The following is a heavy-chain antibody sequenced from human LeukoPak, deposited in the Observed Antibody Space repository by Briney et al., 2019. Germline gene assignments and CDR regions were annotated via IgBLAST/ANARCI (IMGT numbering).Heavy chain of an antibody. CDR2: ISGSGGST. D-gene: IGHD3-22*01. J-gene: IGHJ5*02. CDR3: AKDVGGYYDSSGYTNWFDP. CDR1: GFTFSSYA. V-gene: IGHV3-23*01. Sequence: PGGSLRLSCAASGFTFSSYAMSWVRQAPGKALEWVSAISGSGGSTYYADSVEGRFTISRDNSKNTLYLQMNSLRAEDTAVYYCAKDVGGYYDSSGYTNWFDPWGQGTLVTVSS.